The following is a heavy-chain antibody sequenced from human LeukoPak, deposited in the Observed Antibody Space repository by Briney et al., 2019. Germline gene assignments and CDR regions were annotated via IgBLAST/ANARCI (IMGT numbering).Heavy chain of an antibody. J-gene: IGHJ6*03. Sequence: PSETLSLTCTVSGGSISSYYWSWIRQPPGKGLEWIGYIYYSGSTNYNPSLKSRVTLSVDTSTNQFSLKLSSVTDADTAVYYCARVPCSSTSCYPYYYYMDVWGKGTTVTVSS. CDR2: IYYSGST. CDR3: ARVPCSSTSCYPYYYYMDV. V-gene: IGHV4-59*01. D-gene: IGHD2-2*01. CDR1: GGSISSYY.